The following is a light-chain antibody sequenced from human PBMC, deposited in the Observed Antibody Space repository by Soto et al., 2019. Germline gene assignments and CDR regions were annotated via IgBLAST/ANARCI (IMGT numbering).Light chain of an antibody. V-gene: IGKV3-15*01. CDR3: QQYNNWPV. CDR2: AAS. J-gene: IGKJ1*01. CDR1: QSVGNF. Sequence: EVVLTQSPAILSLSPGERANLSCRASQSVGNFLAWYKQKPGQAPRLLIYAASTRATGIPARFSGSGSGTEFTLTISSLQSEDFAVDYCQQYNNWPVFGQGTKVDIK.